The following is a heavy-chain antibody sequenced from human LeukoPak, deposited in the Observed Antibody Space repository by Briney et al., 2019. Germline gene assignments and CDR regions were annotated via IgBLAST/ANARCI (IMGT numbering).Heavy chain of an antibody. V-gene: IGHV1-18*01. Sequence: ASVKVSCKASGYTFTSYGISWVRQAPGQGLEWMGWISAYNGNTNYAQKLQGRVTMTTDTSTSTAYMELRSLRSDDTAVYYCARDQHYYDSSGAHSLDYWGQGTLVTVSS. D-gene: IGHD3-22*01. CDR2: ISAYNGNT. J-gene: IGHJ4*02. CDR1: GYTFTSYG. CDR3: ARDQHYYDSSGAHSLDY.